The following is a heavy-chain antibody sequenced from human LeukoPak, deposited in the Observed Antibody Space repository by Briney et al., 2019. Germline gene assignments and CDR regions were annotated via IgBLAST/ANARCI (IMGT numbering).Heavy chain of an antibody. CDR2: ISGSGGGT. V-gene: IGHV3-23*01. CDR1: GVTFSSYV. Sequence: GGSLRLSCEASGVTFSSYVMSWVRQAPGKGPEWVSGISGSGGGTYYADFVKGRFAITRDNSKNTLYLQMNSLRAEDSALYYCVQEGPRGLAFDVWGQGTRVTVSS. J-gene: IGHJ3*01. CDR3: VQEGPRGLAFDV.